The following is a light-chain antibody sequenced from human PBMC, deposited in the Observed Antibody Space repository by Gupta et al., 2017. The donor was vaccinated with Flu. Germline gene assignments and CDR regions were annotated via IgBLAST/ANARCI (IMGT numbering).Light chain of an antibody. CDR3: HSAESSNNTVV. J-gene: IGLJ2*01. CDR1: TLPFQY. CDR2: KDS. V-gene: IGLV3-25*03. Sequence: PSVSVSPGQTARITCSGDTLPFQYSFWYQQTPGQAPVLVIYKDSKRPSGIPERFSGSSSGTIVTLTISGVQAEDEADYYCHSAESSNNTVVFGGGTRLTVL.